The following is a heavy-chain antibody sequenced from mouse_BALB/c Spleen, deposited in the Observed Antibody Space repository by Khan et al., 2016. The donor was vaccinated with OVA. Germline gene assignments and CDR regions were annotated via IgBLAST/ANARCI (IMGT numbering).Heavy chain of an antibody. CDR2: IDPTTGYT. J-gene: IGHJ3*01. Sequence: QVRLQQSGAELAKPGASVKMSCKASGYTFTNYWMHWVKQRPGQGLEWIGYIDPTTGYTEYNQKFKDQATLTADTSSSPASMQLSSLTSEDCAVYYWTSQGSTYTWFGYWGQGTLVTVSA. CDR3: TSQGSTYTWFGY. V-gene: IGHV1-7*01. CDR1: GYTFTNYW. D-gene: IGHD1-1*01.